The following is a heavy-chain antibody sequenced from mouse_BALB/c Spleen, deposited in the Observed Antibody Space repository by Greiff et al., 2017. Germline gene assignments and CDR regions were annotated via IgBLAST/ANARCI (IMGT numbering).Heavy chain of an antibody. CDR1: GFTFTDYY. D-gene: IGHD2-10*02. CDR2: IRNKANGYTT. J-gene: IGHJ1*01. V-gene: IGHV7-3*02. Sequence: EVQLVESGGGLVQPGGSLRLSCATSGFTFTDYYMSWVRQPPGKALEWLGFIRNKANGYTTEYSASVKGRFTISRDNSQSILYLQMNTLRAEDSATYYCARGEYGNYGYFDVWGAGTTVTVSS. CDR3: ARGEYGNYGYFDV.